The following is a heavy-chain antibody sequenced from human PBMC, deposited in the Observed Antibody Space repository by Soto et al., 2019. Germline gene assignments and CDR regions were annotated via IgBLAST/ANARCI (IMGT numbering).Heavy chain of an antibody. CDR2: IFYTGKA. D-gene: IGHD7-27*01. V-gene: IGHV4-31*03. CDR3: ARLGRGAFEI. Sequence: QVQLQESGPGLVKPSQTLSLTCTVSGGSINSDTDYYYWSWIRQHPGKGLEWIGYIFYTGKAYSNSSLKTRLAMSVDTSKNQFSLKLNSMTAAATAVYYCARLGRGAFEIWGQGTMVTVSS. CDR1: GGSINSDTDYYY. J-gene: IGHJ3*02.